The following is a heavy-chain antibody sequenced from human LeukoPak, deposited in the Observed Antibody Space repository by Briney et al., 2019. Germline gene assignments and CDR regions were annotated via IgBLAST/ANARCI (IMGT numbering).Heavy chain of an antibody. CDR2: ISAYNGNT. CDR3: ARDSIAAAETYYYYGMDV. D-gene: IGHD6-13*01. J-gene: IGHJ6*02. CDR1: GYTFTSYG. V-gene: IGHV1-18*01. Sequence: ASVKVSCKASGYTFTSYGISWVRQAPGQGLEWMGWISAYNGNTNYAQKLQGRVTMTTDTSTSTAYVELRSLRSDDTAVYYCARDSIAAAETYYYYGMDVWGQGTTVTVSS.